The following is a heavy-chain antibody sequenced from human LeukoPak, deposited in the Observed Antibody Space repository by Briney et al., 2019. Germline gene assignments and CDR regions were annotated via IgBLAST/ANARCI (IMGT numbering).Heavy chain of an antibody. D-gene: IGHD3-9*01. CDR2: IWYDGSNK. V-gene: IGHV3-33*08. Sequence: GGSLRLSCAASGFTFSSYGMHWVRQAPGKGLEWVAVIWYDGSNKYYADSVKGRFTISRDNSKNTLCLQMNSLRAEDTAVYYCARDLNYDILTGGYYYYGMDVWGQGTTVTVSS. CDR3: ARDLNYDILTGGYYYYGMDV. J-gene: IGHJ6*02. CDR1: GFTFSSYG.